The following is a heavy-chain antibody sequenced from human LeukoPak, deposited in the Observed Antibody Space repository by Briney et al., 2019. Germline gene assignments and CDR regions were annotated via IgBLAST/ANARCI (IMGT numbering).Heavy chain of an antibody. CDR2: IRYDGSDK. D-gene: IGHD1-14*01. CDR3: ARDRGRNSFDY. J-gene: IGHJ4*02. V-gene: IGHV3-30*02. Sequence: GVLRLSCAASGFTFSSFGLHWVRQAPGRGLEWVAFIRYDGSDKYYADSVKGRFTVSRDNSKNTLYLQLTSLRAEDTALYYCARDRGRNSFDYWGQGTLVSVSS. CDR1: GFTFSSFG.